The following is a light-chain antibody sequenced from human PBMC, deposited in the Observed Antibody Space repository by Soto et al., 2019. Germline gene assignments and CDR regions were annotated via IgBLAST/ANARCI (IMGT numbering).Light chain of an antibody. CDR3: QQYNNWPWT. Sequence: ERVMTQSPATLSVSPGERATLSCRASQTVSSNLAWYQQKPGQAPRLLIYAASTRATGIPARFSGSGSGTEFTLTIRSLQSEDFAVYYCQQYNNWPWTFGQGTKV. CDR1: QTVSSN. V-gene: IGKV3-15*01. CDR2: AAS. J-gene: IGKJ1*01.